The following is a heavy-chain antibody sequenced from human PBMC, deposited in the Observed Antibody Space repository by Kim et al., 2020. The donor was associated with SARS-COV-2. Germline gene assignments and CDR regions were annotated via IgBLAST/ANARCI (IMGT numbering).Heavy chain of an antibody. CDR3: ARADYYDSKKLDL. V-gene: IGHV4-59*13. CDR1: GASISSYH. D-gene: IGHD3-22*01. J-gene: IGHJ2*01. CDR2: IYNHGDT. Sequence: SETLSLTCTVSGASISSYHWSWIRQFPGKGLEWIVYIYNHGDTYYNPSLKNRVTVSVETSKNQFSLKLTSVTAADTAVYYCARADYYDSKKLDLWGRGTLVTVSS.